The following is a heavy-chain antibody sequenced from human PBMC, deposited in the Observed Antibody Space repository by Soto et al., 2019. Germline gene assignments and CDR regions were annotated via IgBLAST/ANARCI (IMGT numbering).Heavy chain of an antibody. CDR1: VYNFSSYW. J-gene: IGHJ5*02. Sequence: GESLKISCKGSVYNFSSYWIGWVRQMPGKGLEWMGIIYPGDSNTRYSPSFQGQVTISADKSISTAYLQWSSLKASDTAMYYCARQRRIAVAGTAWFDPWGQGTLVTVSS. CDR3: ARQRRIAVAGTAWFDP. V-gene: IGHV5-51*01. CDR2: IYPGDSNT. D-gene: IGHD6-19*01.